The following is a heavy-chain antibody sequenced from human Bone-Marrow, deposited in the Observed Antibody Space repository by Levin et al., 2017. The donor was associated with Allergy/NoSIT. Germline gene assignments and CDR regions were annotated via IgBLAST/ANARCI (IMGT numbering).Heavy chain of an antibody. CDR1: GGSVSSGTHY. J-gene: IGHJ6*02. D-gene: IGHD1-14*01. CDR3: ARGLIKPEGGRDYYYGLDV. V-gene: IGHV4-61*01. Sequence: SETLSLTCSVSGGSVSSGTHYWTWIRQSPGKALEYIGYISRSGGTYYNPSLNSRVTISLDTPKSQFSLKLSPVTAADTAVYYCARGLIKPEGGRDYYYGLDVWGQGTTVTVSS. CDR2: ISRSGGT.